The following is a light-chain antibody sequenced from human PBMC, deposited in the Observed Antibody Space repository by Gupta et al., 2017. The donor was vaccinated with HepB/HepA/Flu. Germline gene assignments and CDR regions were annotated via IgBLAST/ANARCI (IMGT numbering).Light chain of an antibody. CDR1: SSNIGRNT. J-gene: IGLJ1*01. CDR3: AAGDDSRNGCV. Sequence: QSVLTQPPSASVPPGQRVTISCSGSSSNIGRNTVHWYQPLPGTAPNLLIYTNNPRPSGVPARFSGSKYGTSASMAISGLQADDEADYYCAAGDDSRNGCVFGTGTKFTVL. V-gene: IGLV1-44*01. CDR2: TNN.